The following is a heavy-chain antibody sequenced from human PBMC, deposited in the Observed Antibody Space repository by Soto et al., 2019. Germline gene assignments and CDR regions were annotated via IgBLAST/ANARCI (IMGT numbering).Heavy chain of an antibody. V-gene: IGHV4-4*02. Sequence: QVQLQESGPGLVKPSGTLSLTCAVSGGSISSGDWCWSWVRQSPGKGLEWIGEIYYSGSTTYNPSLKSRVTISADKSDNQFFLKLSSVTAADTALYYCPRPGCDSILGSLDYWGQGTLLTVSS. D-gene: IGHD2-21*02. CDR3: PRPGCDSILGSLDY. CDR2: IYYSGST. CDR1: GGSISSGDW. J-gene: IGHJ4*02.